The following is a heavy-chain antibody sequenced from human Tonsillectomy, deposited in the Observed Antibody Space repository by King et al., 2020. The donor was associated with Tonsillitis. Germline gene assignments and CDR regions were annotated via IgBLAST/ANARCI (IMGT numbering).Heavy chain of an antibody. V-gene: IGHV1-18*01. CDR1: GYTFTSYG. Sequence: QLVQSGAEEKKPGASVKVSCKASGYTFTSYGISWVRQAPGQGLEWMGWITAYNGNTNYEQKVQGRVTMTTDTSTTTAYLDLRSLTSDDTAVYYCARFIAAAGGYYYSMDVWGQGTTVTVSS. CDR3: ARFIAAAGGYYYSMDV. D-gene: IGHD6-13*01. CDR2: ITAYNGNT. J-gene: IGHJ6*02.